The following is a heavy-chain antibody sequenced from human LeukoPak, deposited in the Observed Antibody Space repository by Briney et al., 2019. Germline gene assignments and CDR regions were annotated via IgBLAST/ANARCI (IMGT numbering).Heavy chain of an antibody. V-gene: IGHV3-7*01. CDR3: ASLYYGGNNFDY. J-gene: IGHJ4*02. CDR2: IKQDGNEK. Sequence: GGSLRLSCAASGFTFTTYWMSWVRQAPGKGLEWVANIKQDGNEKYYVDSVKGRFTISRDNAKNSLYLQMNSLRAEDTAVYYCASLYYGGNNFDYWGQGTLVTVSS. CDR1: GFTFTTYW. D-gene: IGHD4-23*01.